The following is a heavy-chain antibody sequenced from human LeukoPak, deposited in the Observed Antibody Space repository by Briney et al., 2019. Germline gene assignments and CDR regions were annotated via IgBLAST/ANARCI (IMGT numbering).Heavy chain of an antibody. V-gene: IGHV4-34*01. J-gene: IGHJ4*02. CDR1: GGSFSGYY. CDR2: NNHSGST. Sequence: SETLSLTCAVYGGSFSGYYWSWIRQPPGKGLEWIGENNHSGSTNYNPSLKSRVTISVDTSKNQFSLKLSSVTAADTAVYYCARSFDCSSTSCTPGGFDYWGQGTLVTVSS. CDR3: ARSFDCSSTSCTPGGFDY. D-gene: IGHD2-2*01.